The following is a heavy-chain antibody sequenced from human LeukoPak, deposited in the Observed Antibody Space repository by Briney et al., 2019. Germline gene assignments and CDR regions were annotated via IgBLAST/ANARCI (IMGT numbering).Heavy chain of an antibody. J-gene: IGHJ3*02. Sequence: GASVKVSCKASGYTFIDYFIHWMRQTPGQGLEWLGWINPNSGVPRYTQKFQVRGTMTRDTVAYKELSSLKSDDTAVYDCVRAVSGTLGGAFDIWGQGTAVTVSS. D-gene: IGHD1-7*01. V-gene: IGHV1-2*02. CDR2: INPNSGVP. CDR3: VRAVSGTLGGAFDI. CDR1: GYTFIDYF.